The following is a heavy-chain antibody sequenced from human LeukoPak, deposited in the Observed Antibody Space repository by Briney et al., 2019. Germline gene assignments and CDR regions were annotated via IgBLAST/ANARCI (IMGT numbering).Heavy chain of an antibody. D-gene: IGHD6-13*01. V-gene: IGHV4-4*07. CDR2: IYSSGST. Sequence: SETLSLTCTVSRESINSFYWSWIRQPAGKGLEWIGRIYSSGSTNYSPSLKSRVTMSVDTSKNQFSLNLSSVTAADTAVYYCARDVVAAAGSFDYWGQGTQVTVSS. J-gene: IGHJ4*02. CDR1: RESINSFY. CDR3: ARDVVAAAGSFDY.